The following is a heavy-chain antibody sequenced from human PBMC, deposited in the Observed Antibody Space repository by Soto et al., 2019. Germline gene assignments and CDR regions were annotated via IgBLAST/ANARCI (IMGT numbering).Heavy chain of an antibody. J-gene: IGHJ4*02. D-gene: IGHD4-17*01. V-gene: IGHV1-18*01. Sequence: ASVNVSCKSSGYTFTSYGISCVRQAPGQGLEWMGWISAYNGNTNYAQKLRGRVTMTTDTSTSTAYMELRSLRSDDTAVYYCARVHGRSIPYYFDYWGQGTLVTVSS. CDR1: GYTFTSYG. CDR3: ARVHGRSIPYYFDY. CDR2: ISAYNGNT.